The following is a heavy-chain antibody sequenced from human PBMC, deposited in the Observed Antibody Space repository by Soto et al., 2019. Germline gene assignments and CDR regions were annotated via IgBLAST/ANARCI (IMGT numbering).Heavy chain of an antibody. CDR1: GFTFSSYG. V-gene: IGHV3-30*18. CDR2: ISYDGSNK. Sequence: QVQLVESGGGVVQPGRSLRLSCAASGFTFSSYGMHWVRQAPGKGLEWVAVISYDGSNKYYADSVKGRFTISRDNSKNTLYLQMNSLRAEDTAVYYCAKAHPYGDYDWFDPWGQGTLVTVSS. D-gene: IGHD4-17*01. J-gene: IGHJ5*02. CDR3: AKAHPYGDYDWFDP.